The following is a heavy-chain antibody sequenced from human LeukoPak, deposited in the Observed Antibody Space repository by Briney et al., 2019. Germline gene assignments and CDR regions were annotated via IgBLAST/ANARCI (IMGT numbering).Heavy chain of an antibody. CDR3: ARGPYYDFWSGASFGS. V-gene: IGHV1-69*05. CDR1: GGTFDSCA. CDR2: VIPLSGRT. D-gene: IGHD3-3*01. J-gene: IGHJ4*02. Sequence: ASVTVSCTASGGTFDSCAVFWMRLAPPQGIGWMGGVIPLSGRTNYAQKFQSRVTITTDESTSAVYLELSSLRSDDTAVYYCARGPYYDFWSGASFGSWGQGTLVTVSS.